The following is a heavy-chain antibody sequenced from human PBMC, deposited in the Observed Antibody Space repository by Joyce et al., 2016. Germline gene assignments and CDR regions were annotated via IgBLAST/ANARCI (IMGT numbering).Heavy chain of an antibody. Sequence: EVQLLDSGGGLVQPGRSLRLSCAASGFTFNRFALSWVRQAPGKGLEWVSFVSSGGNSAYYADSVKGRFTISKDISKSTVYLQMNSLRAEDTAVYYCARDLRGGDSPFQDYFDYWGHGTLVTVSA. J-gene: IGHJ4*01. D-gene: IGHD2-21*01. V-gene: IGHV3-23*01. CDR1: GFTFNRFA. CDR3: ARDLRGGDSPFQDYFDY. CDR2: VSSGGNSA.